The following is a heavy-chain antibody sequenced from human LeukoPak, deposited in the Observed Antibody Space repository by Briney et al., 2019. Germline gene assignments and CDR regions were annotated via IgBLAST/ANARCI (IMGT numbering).Heavy chain of an antibody. V-gene: IGHV3-74*03. D-gene: IGHD4-17*01. J-gene: IGHJ4*02. CDR2: GDGDGSHS. Sequence: GGSLRLSCAASAFTLGNYWMHCVPQAPGKGLVWVSRGDGDGSHSTYADSVKGRFTISRDNAKNTLYLQMNSLTGEDTAVYYCAYSDHFDNWGQGTLVTVSS. CDR1: AFTLGNYW. CDR3: AYSDHFDN.